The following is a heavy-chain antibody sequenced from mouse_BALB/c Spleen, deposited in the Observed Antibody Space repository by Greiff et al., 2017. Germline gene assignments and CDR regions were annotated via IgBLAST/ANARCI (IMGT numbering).Heavy chain of an antibody. CDR3: ARHYGDLAY. J-gene: IGHJ2*01. CDR2: ISSGGGST. Sequence: EVKLVESGGGLVKPGGSLKLSCAASGFAFSSYDMSWVRQTPEKRLEWVAYISSGGGSTYYPDTVKGRFTISRDNAKNTLYLQMSSLKSEDTAMYYCARHYGDLAYWGQGTTLTVSS. V-gene: IGHV5-12-1*01. D-gene: IGHD1-1*02. CDR1: GFAFSSYD.